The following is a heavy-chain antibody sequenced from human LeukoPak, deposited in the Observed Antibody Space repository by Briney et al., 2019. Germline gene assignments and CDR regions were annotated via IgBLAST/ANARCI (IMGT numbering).Heavy chain of an antibody. CDR1: GFTFSSYA. V-gene: IGHV3-23*01. Sequence: GGSLRLSCAASGFTFSSYAMSWVRQAPGEGLEWVSSISGSGVSTYYADSVKGRFTISRDNSKNTLYLQMNSLRAEDTAVYYCAKCGGSYCRAFDYWGQGTLVTVSS. J-gene: IGHJ4*02. D-gene: IGHD1-26*01. CDR3: AKCGGSYCRAFDY. CDR2: ISGSGVST.